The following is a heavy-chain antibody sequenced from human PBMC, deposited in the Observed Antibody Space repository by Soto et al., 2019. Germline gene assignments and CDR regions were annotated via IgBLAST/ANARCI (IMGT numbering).Heavy chain of an antibody. J-gene: IGHJ6*02. CDR1: GGSISSYY. V-gene: IGHV4-4*07. Sequence: SETLSLTCTVSGGSISSYYWSWIRQPAGKGLEWIGRIYTSGSTNYNPSLKSRVTMSVDTSKNQFSLKLSSVTAADTAVYYCARETSVYSHRFDYYYGMDVWGQGTTVTVSS. D-gene: IGHD4-4*01. CDR3: ARETSVYSHRFDYYYGMDV. CDR2: IYTSGST.